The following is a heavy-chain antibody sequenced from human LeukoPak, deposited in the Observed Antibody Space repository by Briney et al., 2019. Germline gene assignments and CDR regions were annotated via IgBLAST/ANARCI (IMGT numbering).Heavy chain of an antibody. V-gene: IGHV3-15*01. CDR2: ITSNVDDDGKA. D-gene: IGHD3-3*01. CDR1: GFGFSTAW. J-gene: IGHJ4*02. CDR3: TTDFSHFDFSSGFYSY. Sequence: GGSLRLSCAASGFGFSTAWMVWVRQSPGKGLEWVGRITSNVDDDGKADHAAPVKGRFVMSRDDSQNVLYLQMNSLKTDDTAVYYCTTDFSHFDFSSGFYSYWGQGVLVTVSS.